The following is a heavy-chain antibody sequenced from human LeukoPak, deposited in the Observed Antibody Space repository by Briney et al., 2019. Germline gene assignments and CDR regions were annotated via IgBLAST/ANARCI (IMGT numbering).Heavy chain of an antibody. Sequence: GASVKVSCKSSGYTFTGYYIHWVRQAPGQGLEWMGWINPNSGGTNYAQKFQGRVTMTRDTSISTAYMELSRLRSDDTAVYYCARDYYDSSAYYFDYWGQGTLVTVSS. D-gene: IGHD3-22*01. J-gene: IGHJ4*02. CDR3: ARDYYDSSAYYFDY. CDR1: GYTFTGYY. CDR2: INPNSGGT. V-gene: IGHV1-2*02.